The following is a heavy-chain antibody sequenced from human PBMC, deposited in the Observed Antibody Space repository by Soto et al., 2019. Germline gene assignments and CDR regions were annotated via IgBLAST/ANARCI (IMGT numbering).Heavy chain of an antibody. D-gene: IGHD3-22*01. CDR3: ATFCDSRGFTPSYAFDM. V-gene: IGHV3-53*04. CDR1: GFTVSSNY. J-gene: IGHJ3*02. CDR2: IYSGGST. Sequence: EVQVVESGGGLVQPGGSLRLSCAASGFTVSSNYMSWVRQAPGKGLEWVSDIYSGGSTYYADSVKGRFTISRQSSKNTLYLQMNSLRAEDTAVYVCATFCDSRGFTPSYAFDMWGQGTMVTVSS.